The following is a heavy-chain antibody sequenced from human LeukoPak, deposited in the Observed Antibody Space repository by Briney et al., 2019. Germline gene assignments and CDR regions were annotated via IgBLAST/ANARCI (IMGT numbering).Heavy chain of an antibody. CDR1: GFTFTSYA. CDR3: AKDRSGYYPLGVGS. CDR2: ISGSGGST. V-gene: IGHV3-23*01. J-gene: IGHJ5*02. Sequence: GGSLRLSCAASGFTFTSYAMSWVRQAPGKGLEWVSAISGSGGSTYYADSVKGRFTISRDNSKRTVSLQMDSLRAEDTAVYYCAKDRSGYYPLGVGSWGQGTLVTVSS. D-gene: IGHD3-22*01.